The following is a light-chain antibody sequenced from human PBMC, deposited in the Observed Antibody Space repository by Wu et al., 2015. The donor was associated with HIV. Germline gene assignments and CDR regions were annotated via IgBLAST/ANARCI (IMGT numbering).Light chain of an antibody. Sequence: EIVLTQSPATLSLSPGERATLSCRASQSVRNSLAWYQQKAGQAPRLLIFGASSRTTGIPDRFSGSGSGTDFTLTISRLEPEDFAVYYCQQYGSSPLTFGGGTKVE. J-gene: IGKJ4*01. CDR2: GAS. V-gene: IGKV3-20*01. CDR3: QQYGSSPLT. CDR1: QSVRNS.